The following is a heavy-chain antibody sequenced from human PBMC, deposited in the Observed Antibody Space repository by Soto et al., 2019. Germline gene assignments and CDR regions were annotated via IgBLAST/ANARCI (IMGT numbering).Heavy chain of an antibody. Sequence: SQTLSLTCVISGDSVSSNNVAWNWIRQSPSRGLEWLGRTYYRSKWYNNYAVSVKSRTTINADTSKNQFSLQLASVTPEDTAVYYCARTYYYDSSGYYYILFDYWGQGTLVIVSS. V-gene: IGHV6-1*01. CDR1: GDSVSSNNVA. CDR2: TYYRSKWYN. CDR3: ARTYYYDSSGYYYILFDY. J-gene: IGHJ4*02. D-gene: IGHD3-22*01.